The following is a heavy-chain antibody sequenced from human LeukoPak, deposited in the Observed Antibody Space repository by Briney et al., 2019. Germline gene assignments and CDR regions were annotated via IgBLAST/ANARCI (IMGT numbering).Heavy chain of an antibody. V-gene: IGHV4-39*01. CDR2: IYYSGTT. CDR3: ASAEIYAILTQTADYFDY. CDR1: GGSISSSSYY. D-gene: IGHD3-9*01. J-gene: IGHJ4*02. Sequence: SETLSLTCTVSGGSISSSSYYWGWIRQPPGKGLEWIGSIYYSGTTYYNPSLKSRITISVDTSKNQFSLKLSSVTAADTAVYFCASAEIYAILTQTADYFDYWGQGTLVTVSS.